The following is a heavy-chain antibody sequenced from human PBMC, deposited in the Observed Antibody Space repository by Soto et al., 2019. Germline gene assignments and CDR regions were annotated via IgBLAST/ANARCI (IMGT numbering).Heavy chain of an antibody. J-gene: IGHJ4*02. Sequence: QVHLQQWGAGLLKPSETLSLTCAVYGGSFGGYYCSWIRQPPGKGLEWIGEINHSGSTNYNPSLKSRVIISVDTSKKQFSLKPSSVTAADMAVYYCARVPTGQMTIFGVLMTYYFDYWGQGTLVTVPS. V-gene: IGHV4-34*01. CDR3: ARVPTGQMTIFGVLMTYYFDY. CDR2: INHSGST. D-gene: IGHD3-3*01. CDR1: GGSFGGYY.